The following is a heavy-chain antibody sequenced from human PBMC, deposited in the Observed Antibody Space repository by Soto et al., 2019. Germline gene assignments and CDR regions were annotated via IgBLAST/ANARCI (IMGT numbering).Heavy chain of an antibody. V-gene: IGHV3-23*01. CDR3: AKMQGWTYGQYHFDY. J-gene: IGHJ4*02. Sequence: EVQVLESGGGVVHPGGSLRLSCAASGFTFSRFAMSWVRQAPGKGLEYVASISGGADGSFYADSVKRRFTISRDNSKNILYLQMNSLRAEDTAVYFCAKMQGWTYGQYHFDYWGLGTLATVSP. D-gene: IGHD2-2*01. CDR2: ISGGADGS. CDR1: GFTFSRFA.